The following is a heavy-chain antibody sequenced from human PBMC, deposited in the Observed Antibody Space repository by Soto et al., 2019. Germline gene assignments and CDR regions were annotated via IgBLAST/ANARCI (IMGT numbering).Heavy chain of an antibody. J-gene: IGHJ3*02. CDR1: GGTFSNHA. V-gene: IGHV1-69*12. CDR3: AREVAADGTCREHVFDI. D-gene: IGHD6-13*01. Sequence: QVHLVQSGAEVKKPGSSVKVSCKATGGTFSNHAINWVRQAPGQGLEWMRRIIPIFGTTNYAQKFQGRVTFTADEPTVTAYIELSSLKHDDTAIYYCAREVAADGTCREHVFDIWGHWTLVTVSS. CDR2: IIPIFGTT.